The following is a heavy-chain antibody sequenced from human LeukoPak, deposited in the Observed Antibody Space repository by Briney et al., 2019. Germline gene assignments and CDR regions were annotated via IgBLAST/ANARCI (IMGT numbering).Heavy chain of an antibody. V-gene: IGHV3-21*01. D-gene: IGHD5-18*01. CDR2: ISSSSSYI. J-gene: IGHJ4*02. CDR1: GFTFSSYS. Sequence: PGGSLRLSCAASGFTFSSYSMNWVRQAPGKGLEWVSSISSSSSYIYYADSVKGRFTISRDNAKNSLYLQMNRLRAEDTAVYYCARGVIQLKLRGDFDYWGQGTLVTVSS. CDR3: ARGVIQLKLRGDFDY.